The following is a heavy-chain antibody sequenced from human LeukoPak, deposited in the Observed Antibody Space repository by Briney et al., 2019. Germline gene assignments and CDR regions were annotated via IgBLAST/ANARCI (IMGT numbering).Heavy chain of an antibody. CDR1: GFTFSRYS. J-gene: IGHJ4*02. D-gene: IGHD3-10*01. Sequence: GGSLRIFCAASGFTFSRYSMNWVGQAPFTGLPRVSSITSSNNYIYYGDSVKGRFTISRDNAKNSLYLQMNSLRAEDTAVYYCARSKWFGESGFDFWGQGTLVTVSS. CDR2: ITSSNNYI. V-gene: IGHV3-21*01. CDR3: ARSKWFGESGFDF.